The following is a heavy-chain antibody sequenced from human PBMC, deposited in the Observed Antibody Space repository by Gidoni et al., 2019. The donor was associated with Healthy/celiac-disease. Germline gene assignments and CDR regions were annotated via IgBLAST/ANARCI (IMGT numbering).Heavy chain of an antibody. Sequence: QVQLVQSGAEVKKPGASVMVSCKASGYTFTRYDINWVRQATGQGLEWMGWMNPNSGNTGYAQKFQGRVTMTRNTSISTAYMELRSLRSEDTAVYYCARAGRSRVAGTYWFDPWGQGTLVTVSS. CDR2: MNPNSGNT. CDR3: ARAGRSRVAGTYWFDP. D-gene: IGHD6-19*01. CDR1: GYTFTRYD. V-gene: IGHV1-8*01. J-gene: IGHJ5*02.